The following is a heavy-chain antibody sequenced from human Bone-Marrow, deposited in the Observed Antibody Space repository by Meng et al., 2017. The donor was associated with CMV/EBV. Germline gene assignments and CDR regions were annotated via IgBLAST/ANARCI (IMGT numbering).Heavy chain of an antibody. V-gene: IGHV4-59*01. CDR3: ARGYCSGGSCYPGTS. Sequence: SETLSLTCTVSGGSISSYYWSWIRQPPGKGLEWIGHISSSGNTNYNPSLGGRVAMLADTSRNQFSLEVTSVTAADTALYFCARGYCSGGSCYPGTSWGQGTLVTVSS. CDR2: ISSSGNT. CDR1: GGSISSYY. D-gene: IGHD2-15*01. J-gene: IGHJ5*02.